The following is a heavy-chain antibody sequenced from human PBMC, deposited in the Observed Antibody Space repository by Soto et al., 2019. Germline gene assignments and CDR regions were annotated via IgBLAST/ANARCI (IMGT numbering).Heavy chain of an antibody. V-gene: IGHV4-34*01. CDR2: INHSGST. Sequence: SETLSLTCAVYGGSFSGYYWSWIRQPPGKGLEWTGEINHSGSTNYNPSLKSRVTISVDTSKNQFSLKLSSVTAADTAVYYCARVSRRSTSSGYSSGWPYYYYGMDVWGQGTTVTVSS. D-gene: IGHD6-19*01. CDR3: ARVSRRSTSSGYSSGWPYYYYGMDV. J-gene: IGHJ6*02. CDR1: GGSFSGYY.